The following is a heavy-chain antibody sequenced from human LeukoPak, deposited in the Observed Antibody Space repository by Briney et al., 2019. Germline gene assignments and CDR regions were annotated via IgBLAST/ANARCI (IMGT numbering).Heavy chain of an antibody. CDR3: VTGDHSPYYFQY. CDR1: GYTFTSNY. J-gene: IGHJ4*02. D-gene: IGHD2-21*02. CDR2: IYPRDGST. Sequence: ASVKVSCKASGYTFTSNYIHWVRQAPGQGLEWMGMIYPRDGSTSYAQNFQGRVTMTEDTSTDTAYMEVRSLRSEDTAVYFCVTGDHSPYYFQYWGQGTLVTVSS. V-gene: IGHV1-46*01.